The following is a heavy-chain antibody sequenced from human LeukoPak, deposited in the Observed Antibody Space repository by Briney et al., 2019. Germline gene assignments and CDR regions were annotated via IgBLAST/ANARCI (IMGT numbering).Heavy chain of an antibody. Sequence: SVRVSCKASGGTFSSYGISWVRQAPGQGLEWMGGIIPIFGTANYAQNFQGRVTITAEESTTTAYMELSSLRSADTAVYYCARGAPYDSSGYYYVYWGQGTLVTVSS. CDR2: IIPIFGTA. V-gene: IGHV1-69*01. CDR3: ARGAPYDSSGYYYVY. D-gene: IGHD3-22*01. J-gene: IGHJ4*02. CDR1: GGTFSSYG.